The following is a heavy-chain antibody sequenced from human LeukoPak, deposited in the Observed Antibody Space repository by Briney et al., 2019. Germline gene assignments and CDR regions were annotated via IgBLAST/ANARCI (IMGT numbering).Heavy chain of an antibody. CDR2: ISSSTSYI. D-gene: IGHD3-10*01. CDR3: ARDSRGLNAYASPD. J-gene: IGHJ4*02. Sequence: GGSLRLSCAASGFTFSSYDMNWVRQAPGKGLEWVSSISSSTSYIYYADSVKGRFTISRDNAKNSLYLQMNGLRAEDTAVYYCARDSRGLNAYASPDGGQGNLVTVPS. CDR1: GFTFSSYD. V-gene: IGHV3-21*01.